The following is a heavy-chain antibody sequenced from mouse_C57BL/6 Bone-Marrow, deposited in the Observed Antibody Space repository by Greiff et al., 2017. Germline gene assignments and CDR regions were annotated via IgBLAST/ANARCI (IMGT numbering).Heavy chain of an antibody. V-gene: IGHV1-82*01. D-gene: IGHD2-2*01. J-gene: IGHJ2*01. CDR2: IYPGDGDT. CDR1: GYAFSSSW. Sequence: QVQLQQSGPELVKPGASVKISCKASGYAFSSSWMNWVKQRPGKGLEWIGRIYPGDGDTNYNGKFKGKATLAADKSSSTAYMHLSSLTSEDSAVYFCARLGYYFDYWGQGTTLTVSS. CDR3: ARLGYYFDY.